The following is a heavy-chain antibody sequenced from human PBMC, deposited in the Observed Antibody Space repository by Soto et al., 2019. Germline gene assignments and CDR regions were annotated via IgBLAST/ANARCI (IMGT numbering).Heavy chain of an antibody. V-gene: IGHV1-2*02. Sequence: VLLVQSGAEVKKPGASVKVSCKSSGYTFTDFYIHWVRQVPGQGLEWVGWINPKNGGINYAQKFQGRVTMTRDTSVNTSCRDLNRLNFDDSAIYYCVRGQSVLYLNLWGRGTQVTVSS. CDR2: INPKNGGI. CDR1: GYTFTDFY. J-gene: IGHJ1*01. CDR3: VRGQSVLYLNL. D-gene: IGHD2-2*02.